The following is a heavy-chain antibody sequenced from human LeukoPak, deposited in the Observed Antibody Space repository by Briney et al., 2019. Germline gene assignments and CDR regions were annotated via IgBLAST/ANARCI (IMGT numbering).Heavy chain of an antibody. J-gene: IGHJ4*02. CDR1: GGSISSSNW. Sequence: PSETLSLTCAVSGGSISSSNWWSWVRQPPGKGLEWIGEIYHSGSTNYNPSLKSRVTISVDTSKNQFSLKLSSVTAADTAVYYCARLHYDSSGYYPDYWGQGTLVTVSS. D-gene: IGHD3-22*01. CDR2: IYHSGST. CDR3: ARLHYDSSGYYPDY. V-gene: IGHV4-4*02.